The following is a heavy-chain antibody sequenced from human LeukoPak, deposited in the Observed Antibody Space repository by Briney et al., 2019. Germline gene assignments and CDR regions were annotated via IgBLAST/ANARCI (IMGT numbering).Heavy chain of an antibody. V-gene: IGHV1-18*01. D-gene: IGHD4/OR15-4a*01. CDR2: ISPNNGNT. CDR1: GYTFTSYG. Sequence: ASVKVSCKASGYTFTSYGITWVRQAPGQGLEWMAWISPNNGNTNYAQKLQGRVTMTTDTSTSTAYMELRSLRSDDTAVYYCAVYSGTMMPAWGQGTMVTVSS. J-gene: IGHJ3*01. CDR3: AVYSGTMMPA.